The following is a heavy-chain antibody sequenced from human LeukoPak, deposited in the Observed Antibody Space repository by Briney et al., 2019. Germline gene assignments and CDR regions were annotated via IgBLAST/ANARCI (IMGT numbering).Heavy chain of an antibody. V-gene: IGHV4-34*01. CDR2: INHSGST. J-gene: IGHJ4*02. CDR3: ARGRIAAAGLSGYFDY. CDR1: GGSFSGYY. D-gene: IGHD6-13*01. Sequence: PSETLSLTCAVYGGSFSGYYWSWIRQPPGKGLEWMGEINHSGSTNYNPSLKSRVAISVDTSKNQFSLKLSSVTAADTAVYYCARGRIAAAGLSGYFDYWGQGTLVTVSS.